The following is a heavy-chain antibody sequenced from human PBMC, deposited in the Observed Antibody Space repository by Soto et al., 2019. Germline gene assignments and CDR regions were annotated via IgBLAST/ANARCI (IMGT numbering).Heavy chain of an antibody. CDR2: INPGGST. CDR3: ARSKRLAYYYYYGLDG. CDR1: VGSFTGYC. Sequence: PSDTLSHTCAIFVGSFTGYCWSWTLHPPVWGVEWIGEINPGGSTNFNPSLKSRVTISVDTSKYQFSLKLTSVTAADTAVFYCARSKRLAYYYYYGLDGWGERTTVTVTS. V-gene: IGHV4-34*01. D-gene: IGHD3-22*01. J-gene: IGHJ6*04.